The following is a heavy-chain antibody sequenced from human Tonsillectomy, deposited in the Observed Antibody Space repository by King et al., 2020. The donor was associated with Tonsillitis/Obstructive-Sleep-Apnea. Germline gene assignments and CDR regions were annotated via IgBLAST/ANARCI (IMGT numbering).Heavy chain of an antibody. D-gene: IGHD1-26*01. CDR3: AKANGVGATPPHYYYYYYMDV. CDR1: GFTFDDYA. Sequence: VQLVESGGGVVQPGGSLRLSCAASGFTFDDYAMHWVRQAPGKGLEWVSLISGDGGSPYYADSVKGRFTISRDNSKNSLYLQMNSLRTEDTALYYCAKANGVGATPPHYYYYYYMDVWGKGTTVTVSS. CDR2: ISGDGGSP. V-gene: IGHV3-43*02. J-gene: IGHJ6*03.